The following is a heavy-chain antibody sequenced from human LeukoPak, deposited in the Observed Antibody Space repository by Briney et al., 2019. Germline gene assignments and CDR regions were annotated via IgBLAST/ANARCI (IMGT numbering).Heavy chain of an antibody. J-gene: IGHJ6*02. CDR1: GFTFGDHA. Sequence: GGSLRLSCTGSGFTFGDHAMSCVRQAPGKGLEWVGFIRSKAYRGTTEYAASVKGRFTISRDDSASIAYLHMNSLRTEDTAVYYCARGPIQLWIHNAMDVWGQGTTVTVSS. CDR2: IRSKAYRGTT. D-gene: IGHD5-18*01. V-gene: IGHV3-49*04. CDR3: ARGPIQLWIHNAMDV.